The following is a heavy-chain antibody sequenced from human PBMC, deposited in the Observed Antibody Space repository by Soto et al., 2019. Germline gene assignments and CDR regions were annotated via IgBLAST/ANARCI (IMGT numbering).Heavy chain of an antibody. J-gene: IGHJ4*02. Sequence: SETLSLTCSVSGSYITSGDYHWTWIRQAPGKGLEWIGYISHSETTYYSPALKNRIIISSDFSMNQFSLRLNSVTAADTAVYFCSGFGVGDRDDKWGQGTLVTVSS. D-gene: IGHD2-8*01. CDR2: ISHSETT. V-gene: IGHV4-30-4*01. CDR3: SGFGVGDRDDK. CDR1: GSYITSGDYH.